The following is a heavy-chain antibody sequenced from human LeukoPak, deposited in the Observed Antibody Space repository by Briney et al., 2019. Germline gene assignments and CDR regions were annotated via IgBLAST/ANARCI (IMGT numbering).Heavy chain of an antibody. CDR2: IKSKTDGGRT. CDR3: TRPDHYDSSGYYLDTFDY. D-gene: IGHD3-22*01. V-gene: IGHV3-15*01. Sequence: GGSLRLSCAASGFTFSNAWMSWVRQAPGKGLEWVARIKSKTDGGRTDYAAPVKGRFAISRDDSKNTAYLQMNSLKTEDTAVYYCTRPDHYDSSGYYLDTFDYWGQGTLVTVSS. J-gene: IGHJ4*02. CDR1: GFTFSNAW.